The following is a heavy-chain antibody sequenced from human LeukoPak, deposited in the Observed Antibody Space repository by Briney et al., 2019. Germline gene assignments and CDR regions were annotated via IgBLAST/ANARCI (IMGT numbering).Heavy chain of an antibody. CDR3: ARDHTSYCSSTSCYALGWGIFATTLTYYMDV. CDR1: GFTVSSNY. D-gene: IGHD2-2*01. Sequence: GGSLRLSCAASGFTVSSNYMSWVRQAPGKGLEWVSVIYSGGSTYYADSVKGRFTISRDNSKNTLYLQMNSLRAEDTAVYYCARDHTSYCSSTSCYALGWGIFATTLTYYMDVWGKGTTVTVSS. J-gene: IGHJ6*03. CDR2: IYSGGST. V-gene: IGHV3-66*01.